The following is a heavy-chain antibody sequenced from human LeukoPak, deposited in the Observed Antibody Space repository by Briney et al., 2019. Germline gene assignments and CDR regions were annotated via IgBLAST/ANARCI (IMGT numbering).Heavy chain of an antibody. V-gene: IGHV4-59*01. J-gene: IGHJ4*02. CDR3: ARGRVYYGSVTDY. CDR2: IYYSGST. CDR1: GGSISSYY. D-gene: IGHD3-10*01. Sequence: SETLSLTCTVSGGSISSYYWSWIRQPPGKGLEWIGYIYYSGSTNYNPSLKSRVTISVDTSKNQFSLKLSSVTAADTAVYYCARGRVYYGSVTDYWGQGTLVTVS.